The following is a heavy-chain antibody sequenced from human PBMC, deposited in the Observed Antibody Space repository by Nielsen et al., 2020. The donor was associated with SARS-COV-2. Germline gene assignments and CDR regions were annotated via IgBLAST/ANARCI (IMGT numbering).Heavy chain of an antibody. CDR3: ARGKFDP. Sequence: ASVKVSCKASGYTFTGYYMHWVRQAPGQGLEWMGRINPNSGNTGYAQKFQGRVTMTRNTSISTAYMELSSLRSEDTAVYYCARGKFDPWGQGTLVTVSS. CDR1: GYTFTGYY. V-gene: IGHV1-8*02. CDR2: INPNSGNT. J-gene: IGHJ5*02.